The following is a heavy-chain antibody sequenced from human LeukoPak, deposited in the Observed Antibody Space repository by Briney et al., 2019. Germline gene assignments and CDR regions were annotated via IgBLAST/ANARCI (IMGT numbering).Heavy chain of an antibody. D-gene: IGHD5-18*01. V-gene: IGHV4-34*01. J-gene: IGHJ4*02. Sequence: PSETLSLTCAVYGGSFSGYYWSWIRQPPGKGLEWIGEINHSGSTNYNPSLKSRVTISVDTSKNQFSLKLSSVTAADTAVYYCARDLLGYSYGYGWGQGTLVTVSS. CDR3: ARDLLGYSYGYG. CDR1: GGSFSGYY. CDR2: INHSGST.